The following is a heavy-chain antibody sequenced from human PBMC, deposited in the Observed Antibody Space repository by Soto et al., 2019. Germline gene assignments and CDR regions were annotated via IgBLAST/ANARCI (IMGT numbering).Heavy chain of an antibody. V-gene: IGHV3-66*01. J-gene: IGHJ4*02. CDR1: GFTVSTNY. D-gene: IGHD4-17*01. CDR3: ATSPLGYGDHHY. CDR2: LYAGGSA. Sequence: EVQLVESGGGLVQPGGSLRLSCAASGFTVSTNYMSWVRQAPEKGLEWVSVLYAGGSAYYADSVKDRFTISRDNSKNALYLQKDYLRTEDTTVYYCATSPLGYGDHHYWGQGTLVTVSS.